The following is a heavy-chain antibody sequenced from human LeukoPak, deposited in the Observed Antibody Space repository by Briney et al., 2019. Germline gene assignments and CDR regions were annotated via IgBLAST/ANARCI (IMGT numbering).Heavy chain of an antibody. V-gene: IGHV3-9*01. J-gene: IGHJ4*02. CDR3: AKGALHDYFDY. D-gene: IGHD4-11*01. CDR2: ISWNSGSI. Sequence: GGSLRLSCAASGFTFDDYAMHWVRQAPGKGLEWVSGISWNSGSIGYADSVKGRFTISRDNAKNSLYLQMNSLRAEDTALYDCAKGALHDYFDYWGQGTLVTVSS. CDR1: GFTFDDYA.